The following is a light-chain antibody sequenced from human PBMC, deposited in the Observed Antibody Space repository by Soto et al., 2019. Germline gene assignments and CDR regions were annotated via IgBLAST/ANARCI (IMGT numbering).Light chain of an antibody. Sequence: EIVMTQSPATVSVSPGERATLSCRASENVYGNVAWYQHKPGQAPRLLIYDASTRATDIPARFSASGSGTEFTLTISSLQSADFAVNFCQHGRTFGPGTKVEIK. CDR3: QHGRT. CDR1: ENVYGN. V-gene: IGKV3-15*01. CDR2: DAS. J-gene: IGKJ1*01.